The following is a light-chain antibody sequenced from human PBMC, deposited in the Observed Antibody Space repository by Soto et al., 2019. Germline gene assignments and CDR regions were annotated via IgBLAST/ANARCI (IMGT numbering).Light chain of an antibody. CDR1: QSVSNC. V-gene: IGKV1-5*03. CDR3: QQYNSYSWT. CDR2: NAS. Sequence: DIQMTQSPSTLSSSLGDTVTITCRASQSVSNCLAWYQQKPGKAPNILIYNASTLESGVPSRFSGSGSGTDFTLTISSLQPDDFAIYYCQQYNSYSWTFGQGTKVEIK. J-gene: IGKJ1*01.